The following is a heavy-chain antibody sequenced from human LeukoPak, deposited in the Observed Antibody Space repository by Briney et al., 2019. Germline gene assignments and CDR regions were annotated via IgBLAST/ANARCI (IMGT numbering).Heavy chain of an antibody. V-gene: IGHV4-4*07. CDR2: IYTSGST. CDR1: GGSISSYY. CDR3: ARDRAAAGPEDYYYYMDV. D-gene: IGHD6-13*01. J-gene: IGHJ6*03. Sequence: ASETLSLTCTVSGGSISSYYWSWIRQPAGKGLEWIGRIYTSGSTNYNPSLKSRVTMSVDTSKNQFSLKLSSVTAADTAVYYCARDRAAAGPEDYYYYMDVWGKGTTVTVSS.